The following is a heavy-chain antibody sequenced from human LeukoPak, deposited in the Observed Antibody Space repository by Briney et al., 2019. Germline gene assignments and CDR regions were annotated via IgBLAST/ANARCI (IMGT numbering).Heavy chain of an antibody. CDR3: ARSIAVAGTPADY. D-gene: IGHD6-19*01. V-gene: IGHV3-30-3*01. Sequence: GRSLRLSCAASGFTFSSYAMHWVRQAPGKGLEGVAVISYDGSNKYYADSGKGRFTISRDNCKNTLYMQMNRLRAEDTAVYYCARSIAVAGTPADYWGQGTLVTVSS. CDR2: ISYDGSNK. CDR1: GFTFSSYA. J-gene: IGHJ4*02.